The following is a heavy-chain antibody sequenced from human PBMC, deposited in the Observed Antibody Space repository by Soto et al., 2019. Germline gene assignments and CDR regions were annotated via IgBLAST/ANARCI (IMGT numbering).Heavy chain of an antibody. D-gene: IGHD2-2*02. Sequence: GGSLRLSCAASGFTFNAYGMHWVRQAPGKGLEWVAVISYDGSDKFYADSVKGRFTISRDNSKNALYLQMSSLRPEDTAIYYCAKSPNFYCSSPNCYKYYFDYWGQGTLVTVSS. CDR3: AKSPNFYCSSPNCYKYYFDY. J-gene: IGHJ4*02. CDR2: ISYDGSDK. V-gene: IGHV3-30*18. CDR1: GFTFNAYG.